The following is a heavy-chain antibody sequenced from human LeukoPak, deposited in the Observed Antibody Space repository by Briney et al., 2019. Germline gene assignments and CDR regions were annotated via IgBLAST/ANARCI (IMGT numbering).Heavy chain of an antibody. CDR3: ARGSNWNSYDY. D-gene: IGHD1-1*01. CDR1: GGSISSSNW. V-gene: IGHV4-4*02. Sequence: PSGTLSLTCAVSGGSISSSNWWSWVRQPPGKGLEWIGEIYHSGRTNYIPSLKSRVTISLDTSNKQFSLKLSSVTAADTAVYYCARGSNWNSYDYWGQGTLVTVSS. J-gene: IGHJ4*02. CDR2: IYHSGRT.